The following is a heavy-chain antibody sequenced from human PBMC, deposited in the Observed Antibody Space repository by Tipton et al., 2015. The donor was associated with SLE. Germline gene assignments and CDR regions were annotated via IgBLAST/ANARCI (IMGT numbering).Heavy chain of an antibody. CDR3: ARLGAEDAFDI. CDR1: GSSISSSSYY. Sequence: TLSLTCTVSGSSISSSSYYWGWIRQPPGKGLEWIGSIYYSGSTYYNPSLKSRVTISVDTSKNQFSLKLSSVTAADTAVYYCARLGAEDAFDIWGQGTMVTVSS. V-gene: IGHV4-39*01. J-gene: IGHJ3*02. D-gene: IGHD3-16*01. CDR2: IYYSGST.